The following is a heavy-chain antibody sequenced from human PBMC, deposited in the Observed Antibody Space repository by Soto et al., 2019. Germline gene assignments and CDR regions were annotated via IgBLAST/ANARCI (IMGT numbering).Heavy chain of an antibody. D-gene: IGHD6-13*01. V-gene: IGHV5-51*01. CDR2: IYPGDSDT. Sequence: GGSLKLSCNGSGYSFTSYWIGWVRQMPGKGLEWMGIIYPGDSDTRYSPSFQGQVTISADKSISTAYLQWSSLKASDTAMYYCARHGSSSINYYYGMDVWGQGTTVTVSS. J-gene: IGHJ6*02. CDR3: ARHGSSSINYYYGMDV. CDR1: GYSFTSYW.